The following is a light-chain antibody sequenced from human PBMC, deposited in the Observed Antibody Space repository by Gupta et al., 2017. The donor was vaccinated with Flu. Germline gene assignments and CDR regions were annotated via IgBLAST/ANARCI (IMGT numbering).Light chain of an antibody. CDR3: AAWDDSLNGHYV. J-gene: IGLJ1*01. V-gene: IGLV1-44*01. CDR2: DNN. Sequence: QSVLAQPPSASGTPGQRVTISCSGSSSNVGSNAVHWYQQVPGTAPKLLIYDNNQRPSRVPDRFSGSKSGTSASLAISGLQSEDEADYYCAAWDDSLNGHYVFGTGTEVTVL. CDR1: SSNVGSNA.